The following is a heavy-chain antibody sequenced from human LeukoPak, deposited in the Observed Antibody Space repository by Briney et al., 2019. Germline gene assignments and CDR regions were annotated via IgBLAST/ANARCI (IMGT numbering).Heavy chain of an antibody. Sequence: GGSLRLSCAASGFXFSSYEMNWVRQAPGKGLEWVSYISSSGSTIYYADSVKGRFTISRDNAKNSLYLQMNSLRAEDTAVYYCARDLSIAARPFDYWGQGTLVTVSS. CDR2: ISSSGSTI. D-gene: IGHD6-6*01. CDR3: ARDLSIAARPFDY. J-gene: IGHJ4*02. V-gene: IGHV3-48*03. CDR1: GFXFSSYE.